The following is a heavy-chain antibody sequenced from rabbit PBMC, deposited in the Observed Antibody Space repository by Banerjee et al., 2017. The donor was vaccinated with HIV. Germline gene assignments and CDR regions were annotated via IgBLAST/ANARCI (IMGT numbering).Heavy chain of an antibody. CDR1: GFTLSSYW. V-gene: IGHV1S40*01. CDR3: ARNRGL. Sequence: SLEESGGDLVKPGASLTLSCKASGFTLSSYWIWWVRQAPGKGLEWIACIYAGSSGTTYYASWAKGRFTISKTSSTTVTLQMTSLTAADTATYFCARNRGLWGPGTLVTVS. CDR2: IYAGSSGTT. J-gene: IGHJ4*01.